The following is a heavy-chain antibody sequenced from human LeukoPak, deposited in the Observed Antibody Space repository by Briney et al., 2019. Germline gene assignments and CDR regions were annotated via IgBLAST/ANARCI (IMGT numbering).Heavy chain of an antibody. V-gene: IGHV1-18*01. CDR1: GYTFTSYG. CDR2: ISAYNGNT. J-gene: IGHJ3*02. CDR3: ARDRSSLRPGDAFDI. D-gene: IGHD6-13*01. Sequence: ASVKVSCKASGYTFTSYGISWVRQAPGQGLEWMGWISAYNGNTNYAQKLQGRVTMTTDTSTSTAYMELRSLRSDDTAVYYCARDRSSLRPGDAFDIWGQGTMVTVSS.